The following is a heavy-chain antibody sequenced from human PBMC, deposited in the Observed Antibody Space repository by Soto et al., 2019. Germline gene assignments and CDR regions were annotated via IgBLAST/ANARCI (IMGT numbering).Heavy chain of an antibody. CDR3: ARDNSAANGVLDH. V-gene: IGHV1-46*04. J-gene: IGHJ4*02. CDR2: INPSARSA. CDR1: GYTFTNYY. Sequence: ASVMVSCKASGYTFTNYYLHWVRQAPGQGLEWVGMINPSARSASYAQKLRGRLTMDRDTSTTTVYMELSRLTSEDTAVYYCARDNSAANGVLDHWGLGTLVTVSS. D-gene: IGHD1-1*01.